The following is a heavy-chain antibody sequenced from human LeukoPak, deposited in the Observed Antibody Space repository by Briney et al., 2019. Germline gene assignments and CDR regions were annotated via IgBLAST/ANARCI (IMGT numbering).Heavy chain of an antibody. D-gene: IGHD6-19*01. CDR1: GFTFSSYA. J-gene: IGHJ4*02. CDR2: ISYDGSNK. Sequence: GRSLRLSCAASGFTFSSYAMHWVRQAPGKGLGWVAVISYDGSNKYYADSVKGRFTISRDNSKNTLYLQMNSLRAEGTAVYYCARAVSYSSGWSPDYWGQGTLVTVSS. V-gene: IGHV3-30*04. CDR3: ARAVSYSSGWSPDY.